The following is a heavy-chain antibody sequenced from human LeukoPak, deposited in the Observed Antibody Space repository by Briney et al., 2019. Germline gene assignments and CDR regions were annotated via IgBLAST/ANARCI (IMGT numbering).Heavy chain of an antibody. D-gene: IGHD5-18*01. CDR3: ARDRSGVTGYTYGRGIDY. CDR2: IKQDGSEK. Sequence: GGSLRLSCAASGFTFSSYWMSWVRHAPGKGLEWVANIKQDGSEKYYVDSAKGRFTISRDNAKTSLYLQMKSLRAEDTAVYYCARDRSGVTGYTYGRGIDYWGQGTLVTVSS. V-gene: IGHV3-7*01. CDR1: GFTFSSYW. J-gene: IGHJ4*02.